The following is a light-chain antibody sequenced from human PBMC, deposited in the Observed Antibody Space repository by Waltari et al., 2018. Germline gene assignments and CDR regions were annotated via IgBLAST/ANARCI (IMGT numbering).Light chain of an antibody. J-gene: IGKJ4*01. CDR3: QQYHHWPLT. CDR1: QSVSSSV. V-gene: IGKV3-20*01. Sequence: EIVLTQSPGTLSLSPGERAALPCRASQSVSSSVLAWYQQTHGQAPRLLSYGASSRTTGIPDRFSGSGSGTDFTLTISRLVPEDFAVYYCQQYHHWPLTFGGGTEVEIK. CDR2: GAS.